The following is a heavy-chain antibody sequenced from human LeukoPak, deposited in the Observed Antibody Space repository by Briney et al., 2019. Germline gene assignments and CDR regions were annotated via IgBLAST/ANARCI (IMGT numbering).Heavy chain of an antibody. Sequence: ASVKVSCKASGYTFTSYGIGWVRQAPGPGLEWMGWISAYNGNTHYAQKLQGRATMTTDTSTNTAYMELRNLRSDDTAVYYCARGGGSYYRDTGHNDYWGQGTLVTVSS. CDR1: GYTFTSYG. V-gene: IGHV1-18*01. J-gene: IGHJ4*02. CDR2: ISAYNGNT. CDR3: ARGGGSYYRDTGHNDY. D-gene: IGHD1-26*01.